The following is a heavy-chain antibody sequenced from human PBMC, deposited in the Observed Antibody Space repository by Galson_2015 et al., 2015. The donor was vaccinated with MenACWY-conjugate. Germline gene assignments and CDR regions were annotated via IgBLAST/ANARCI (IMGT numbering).Heavy chain of an antibody. V-gene: IGHV3-23*01. CDR2: ISGSGGST. CDR1: GFTFSSYA. D-gene: IGHD3-9*01. CDR3: AKERAIKGLYGMDV. J-gene: IGHJ6*02. Sequence: SLRLSCAASGFTFSSYAMRWVRQAPGKGLEWVSGISGSGGSTYYADSVKGRFTISRDNSKNTLYLQMNSLRAEDTAVYYCAKERAIKGLYGMDVWGQGTTVTVSS.